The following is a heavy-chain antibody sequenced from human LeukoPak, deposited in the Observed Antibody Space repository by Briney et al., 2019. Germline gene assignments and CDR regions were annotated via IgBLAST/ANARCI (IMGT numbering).Heavy chain of an antibody. D-gene: IGHD3/OR15-3a*01. V-gene: IGHV3-7*01. Sequence: GGSLRLSCKASGFSIHQSSMSWVRQAPVKGLEWVASIRPDGSAVFYVDSVKGRFTFSRDNAKNSLVLQMDSLRAEDTALYYCAKFGLPYSIDLWGQGTMVTVSS. CDR3: AKFGLPYSIDL. CDR2: IRPDGSAV. J-gene: IGHJ3*01. CDR1: GFSIHQSS.